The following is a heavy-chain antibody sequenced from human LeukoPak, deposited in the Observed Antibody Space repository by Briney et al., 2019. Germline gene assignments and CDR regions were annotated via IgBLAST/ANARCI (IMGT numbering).Heavy chain of an antibody. CDR2: VFYRDRT. CDR3: VRHLVGVAEGYFDY. Sequence: SETLSLTCTVPGDSFTSVSYYWGWIRQSPRKGLEWIVSVFYRDRTYDNPSLRSRLTITVDTVKNEVSLNLRSVTAADTAIYYCVRHLVGVAEGYFDYWGQGIQISVSS. J-gene: IGHJ4*02. CDR1: GDSFTSVSYY. D-gene: IGHD1-26*01. V-gene: IGHV4-39*01.